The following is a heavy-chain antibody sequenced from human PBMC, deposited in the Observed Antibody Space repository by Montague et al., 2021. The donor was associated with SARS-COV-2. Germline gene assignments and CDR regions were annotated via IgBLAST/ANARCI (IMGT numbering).Heavy chain of an antibody. CDR2: IYYSGST. CDR1: GGSISSGGYY. J-gene: IGHJ6*03. Sequence: TLSLTCTVSGGSISSGGYYWSWIRQHPGKGLEWIGYIYYSGSTYYNPSLQSRVSISLDTSRNQFSLKVSSVTAADTAIYYCARLGDGIVPSPILGLGPYYSFYYMDVWGKGTTVTVSS. CDR3: ARLGDGIVPSPILGLGPYYSFYYMDV. D-gene: IGHD2-2*02. V-gene: IGHV4-31*03.